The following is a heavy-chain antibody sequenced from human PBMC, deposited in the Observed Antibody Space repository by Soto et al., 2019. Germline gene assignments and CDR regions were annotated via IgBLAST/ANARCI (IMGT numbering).Heavy chain of an antibody. CDR1: GFTFSSYA. CDR3: ATHSSSGVAY. D-gene: IGHD6-6*01. J-gene: IGHJ4*02. CDR2: ISYDGSNK. V-gene: IGHV3-30-3*01. Sequence: GGSLRLSCAASGFTFSSYAMHWVRQAPGKGLEWVAVISYDGSNKYYADSVKGRFTISRDNSKNTLYLQMNSLRAEDTAVYYCATHSSSGVAYWGQGTLVTVSS.